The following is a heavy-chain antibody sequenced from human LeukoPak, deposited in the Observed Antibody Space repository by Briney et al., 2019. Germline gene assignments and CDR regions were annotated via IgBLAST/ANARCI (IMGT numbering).Heavy chain of an antibody. CDR3: ARDEEYYYDSSGYPFDY. D-gene: IGHD3-22*01. J-gene: IGHJ4*02. CDR2: IWYDGSNK. V-gene: IGHV3-33*01. CDR1: GFTFSSYG. Sequence: GRSLRLSCAASGFTFSSYGMHWVRQAPGKGLEWVAVIWYDGSNKYYADSVKGRFTISRDNSKNTLYLQMNSLRAEDTAVYYCARDEEYYYDSSGYPFDYWGQGTLVTVPS.